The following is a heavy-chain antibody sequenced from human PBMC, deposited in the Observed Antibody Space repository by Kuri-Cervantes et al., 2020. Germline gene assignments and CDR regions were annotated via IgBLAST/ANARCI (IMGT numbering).Heavy chain of an antibody. J-gene: IGHJ4*02. CDR1: GFTFRTYW. Sequence: GESLKISCAASGFTFRTYWMHWVRQAPGKGLVWVSRINSDGSSTSYADSVKGRFTISRDNAKNTLYLQMNSLRAEDTAVYYCARGGVVVVAATPYWGQGTLVTVSS. CDR3: ARGGVVVVAATPY. CDR2: INSDGSST. V-gene: IGHV3-74*01. D-gene: IGHD2-15*01.